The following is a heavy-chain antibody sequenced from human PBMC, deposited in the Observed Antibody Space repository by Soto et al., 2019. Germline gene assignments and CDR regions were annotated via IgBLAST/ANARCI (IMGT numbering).Heavy chain of an antibody. V-gene: IGHV3-9*01. CDR1: GFTFDDYA. Sequence: EVQLVESGGGLVQPGRSLRLSCAASGFTFDDYAMHWVRQAPGKGLEWVSGISWNSGSIGYADSVKGRFTISRDNAKNSLYLQMNSLRVEDTALYSCEARGKSSPLGNFDLWGRGTLVTVSS. J-gene: IGHJ2*01. CDR3: EARGKSSPLGNFDL. D-gene: IGHD6-6*01. CDR2: ISWNSGSI.